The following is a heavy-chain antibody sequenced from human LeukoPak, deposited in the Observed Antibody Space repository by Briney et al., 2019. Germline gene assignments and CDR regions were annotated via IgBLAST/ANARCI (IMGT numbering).Heavy chain of an antibody. CDR1: GFTFSSYA. V-gene: IGHV3-30-3*01. Sequence: GGSLRLSCAASGFTFSSYAMSWVRQAPGKGLEWVAVISYDGSNKYYADSVKGRFTISRDNSKNTLYLQMNSLRAEDTAVYYCARDRGHGHDAFDIWGQGTMVTVSS. CDR3: ARDRGHGHDAFDI. D-gene: IGHD2-8*01. CDR2: ISYDGSNK. J-gene: IGHJ3*02.